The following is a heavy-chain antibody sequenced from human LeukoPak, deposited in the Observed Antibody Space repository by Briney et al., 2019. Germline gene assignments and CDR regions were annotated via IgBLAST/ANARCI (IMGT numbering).Heavy chain of an antibody. Sequence: ASVKVSCKASGGIFIDYALNWVRQAPGQGLEWMGVFIPVLGTANSTQNFQDRVSITADMSTHTVYMELSSLKSEDTAVYFCAGIPVFGVILHQEPVWGKGTTVTVSS. D-gene: IGHD2-8*01. V-gene: IGHV1-69*10. CDR3: AGIPVFGVILHQEPV. CDR2: FIPVLGTA. J-gene: IGHJ6*04. CDR1: GGIFIDYA.